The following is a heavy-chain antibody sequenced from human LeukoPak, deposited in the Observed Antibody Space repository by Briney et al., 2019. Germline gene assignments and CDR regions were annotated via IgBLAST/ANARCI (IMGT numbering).Heavy chain of an antibody. D-gene: IGHD1-14*01. Sequence: GGSLRLSCAASGFALSSHWMTWVRQVPGRGPEWVANVNRDGSETYYLDSVKGRFTISKDNAKNSLYLQMNSLRAEDTAVYYCAREAPPDSYFDYWGQGTLVTVSS. V-gene: IGHV3-7*01. CDR1: GFALSSHW. J-gene: IGHJ4*02. CDR3: AREAPPDSYFDY. CDR2: VNRDGSET.